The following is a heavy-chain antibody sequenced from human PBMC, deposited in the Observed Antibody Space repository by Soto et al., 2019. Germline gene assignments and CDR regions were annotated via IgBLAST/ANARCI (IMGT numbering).Heavy chain of an antibody. V-gene: IGHV3-48*01. J-gene: IGHJ6*03. D-gene: IGHD2-15*01. CDR2: ISTTGSTI. CDR3: ARYKGYCSGGSCYYYYYMDV. Sequence: GGSLRLSCAASGFTFSTYSMNWGRQAPGKGLEWVSYISTTGSTIYYADSVKGRFTISRDNAKNSLYLQMTSLRAEDTAVYYCARYKGYCSGGSCYYYYYMDVWGKGNTVTVS. CDR1: GFTFSTYS.